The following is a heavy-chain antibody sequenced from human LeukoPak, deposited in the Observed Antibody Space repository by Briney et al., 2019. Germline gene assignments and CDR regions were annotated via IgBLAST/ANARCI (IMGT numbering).Heavy chain of an antibody. Sequence: GSLRLSCAASGFTFSNYWMHWVRQAPGKGLVWVSRISSDGTDTSYADSVKGRFTISRDNAKNTLYLQMNSLRAEDTAVYYCARVHYGDYVDYWGQGTLVTVSS. CDR2: ISSDGTDT. CDR1: GFTFSNYW. CDR3: ARVHYGDYVDY. J-gene: IGHJ4*02. V-gene: IGHV3-74*01. D-gene: IGHD4-17*01.